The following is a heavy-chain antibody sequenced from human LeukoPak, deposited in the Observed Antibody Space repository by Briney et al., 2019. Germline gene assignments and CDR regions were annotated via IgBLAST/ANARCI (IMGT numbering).Heavy chain of an antibody. D-gene: IGHD6-13*01. CDR3: ATHRHSSSWYAEPDLVN. V-gene: IGHV3-23*01. CDR2: ISGSGGST. Sequence: PGGSLRLSCAASGFTFSSYAMSWVRQAPGKGLEWVSAISGSGGSTYYADSVKGRFTISRDNSKNTLYLQMNSLRAEDTAVYYCATHRHSSSWYAEPDLVNWGQGTLVIVSS. CDR1: GFTFSSYA. J-gene: IGHJ4*02.